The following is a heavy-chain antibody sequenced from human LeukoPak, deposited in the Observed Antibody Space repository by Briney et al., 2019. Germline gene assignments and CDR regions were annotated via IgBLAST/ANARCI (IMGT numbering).Heavy chain of an antibody. CDR3: ARGTRVIGSDYYYYYYMDV. Sequence: EASVKVSCKASGYTFTSYDINWVRQATGQGREWMGWMNPNSGNTGYAQKFQGRVTMTRNTSISTAYMELSSLRSEDTAVYYCARGTRVIGSDYYYYYYMDVWGKGTTVTVSS. CDR2: MNPNSGNT. J-gene: IGHJ6*03. D-gene: IGHD3-16*02. V-gene: IGHV1-8*01. CDR1: GYTFTSYD.